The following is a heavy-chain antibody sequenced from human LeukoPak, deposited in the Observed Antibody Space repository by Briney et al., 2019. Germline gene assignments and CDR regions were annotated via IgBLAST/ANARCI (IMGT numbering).Heavy chain of an antibody. Sequence: SETLSLTCTVSGGSISSYYWGWIRQPPGKGLEWIGSIYYSGSTYYNPSLKSRVTISVDTSKNRFSLKLSSVTAADTAVYYCARVPAMTTLYFFDYWGQGTLVTVSS. CDR2: IYYSGST. CDR1: GGSISSYY. D-gene: IGHD4-11*01. CDR3: ARVPAMTTLYFFDY. J-gene: IGHJ4*02. V-gene: IGHV4-39*07.